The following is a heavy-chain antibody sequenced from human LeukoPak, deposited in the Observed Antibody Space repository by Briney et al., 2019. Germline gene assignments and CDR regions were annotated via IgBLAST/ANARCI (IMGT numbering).Heavy chain of an antibody. D-gene: IGHD6-19*01. J-gene: IGHJ4*02. V-gene: IGHV3-23*01. CDR3: AKDIAVAGTTSDY. Sequence: PGGSLRLSCAASGFTFSTYAMNWVRQAPGKGLEWVSVVSGGGATTNYADSVKGRFTISRDNSKNTVYLQMNSLRAEDTAVYYCAKDIAVAGTTSDYWGQGTLVTVSS. CDR2: VSGGGATT. CDR1: GFTFSTYA.